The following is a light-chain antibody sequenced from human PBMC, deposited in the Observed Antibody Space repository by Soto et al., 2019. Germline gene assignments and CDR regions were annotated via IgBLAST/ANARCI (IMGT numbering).Light chain of an antibody. Sequence: LTQTAAVSGSPGQSITISCTGTSTDVGRYNYVSWYQQHPAKVPKLMIYHVSNRPSGVSDRFSGSKSGNTASLTISGLQAEDEGDYYCYSYTTSSTYVFGTGTKVTVL. CDR1: STDVGRYNY. CDR3: YSYTTSSTYV. V-gene: IGLV2-14*01. CDR2: HVS. J-gene: IGLJ1*01.